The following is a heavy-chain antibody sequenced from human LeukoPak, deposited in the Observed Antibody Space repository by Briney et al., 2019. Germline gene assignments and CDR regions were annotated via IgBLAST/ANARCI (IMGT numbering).Heavy chain of an antibody. J-gene: IGHJ3*01. CDR1: GFTSSNYA. V-gene: IGHV3-23*01. D-gene: IGHD1-26*01. CDR2: INNSGEYT. Sequence: GRSLRLSCAASGFTSSNYAMSWVRQAPGKGLEWVSVINNSGEYTNYADSVRGRFTLSTDNTKNTMYLQMSSLRAEDTAIYYCAKFLGATSVTDDALDVWGQGTMVTV. CDR3: AKFLGATSVTDDALDV.